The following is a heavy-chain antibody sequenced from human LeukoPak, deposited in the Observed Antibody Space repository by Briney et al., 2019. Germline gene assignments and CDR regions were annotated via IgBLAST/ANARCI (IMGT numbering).Heavy chain of an antibody. J-gene: IGHJ3*02. V-gene: IGHV4-61*02. CDR2: IYTSGST. CDR1: GGSISSGSYY. D-gene: IGHD1-1*01. Sequence: PSQTLSLTCTVSGGSISSGSYYWRWIRQPAGKGLEWIGRIYTSGSTNYNPSLKSRVTISVDTSKNQFSLKLSSVTAADTAVYYCAREGPRYGAFDIWGQGTMVTVSS. CDR3: AREGPRYGAFDI.